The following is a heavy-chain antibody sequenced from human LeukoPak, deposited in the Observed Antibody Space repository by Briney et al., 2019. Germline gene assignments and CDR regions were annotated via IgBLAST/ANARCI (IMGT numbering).Heavy chain of an antibody. Sequence: GGSLRLSCVASGFTFRSYGIHWVRQAPGKGLEWLAFIWYDEITKDYADSVKGRFTISRDNSKDTLYLQMNSLRAEDTAVYYCARQYGDYAVDYFDYWGQGTLVTVSS. CDR2: IWYDEITK. CDR1: GFTFRSYG. V-gene: IGHV3-30*02. CDR3: ARQYGDYAVDYFDY. D-gene: IGHD4-17*01. J-gene: IGHJ4*02.